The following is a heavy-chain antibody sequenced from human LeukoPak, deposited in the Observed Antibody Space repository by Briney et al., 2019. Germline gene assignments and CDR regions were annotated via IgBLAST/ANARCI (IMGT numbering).Heavy chain of an antibody. V-gene: IGHV4-59*01. CDR2: SYSGGNA. Sequence: SETLSLTCTVSGASTSAYYWSWIRQPPGKGLEWIGYSYSGGNANYNPPLKSRVTISIDTSENQFSLRLTSVTAADTAIYFCAHSKRGGGYYINAFAVWGQGALVTISS. J-gene: IGHJ3*01. CDR3: AHSKRGGGYYINAFAV. D-gene: IGHD1-26*01. CDR1: GASTSAYY.